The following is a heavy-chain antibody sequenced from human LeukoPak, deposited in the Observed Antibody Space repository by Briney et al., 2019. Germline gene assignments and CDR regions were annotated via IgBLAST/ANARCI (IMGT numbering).Heavy chain of an antibody. Sequence: GGSLRLSCAASGFTFSSYGMQFSSYGMHWVRQAPGQGLEWVAFIRSDGRNKYYADSVKGRFTISRDNTKNTLYPQMNSLKPEDTAVYYCAKLKINYYYYMDVWGKGTTVIVSS. CDR3: AKLKINYYYYMDV. CDR1: GFTFSSYGMQFSSYG. J-gene: IGHJ6*03. CDR2: IRSDGRNK. V-gene: IGHV3-30*02. D-gene: IGHD3-16*01.